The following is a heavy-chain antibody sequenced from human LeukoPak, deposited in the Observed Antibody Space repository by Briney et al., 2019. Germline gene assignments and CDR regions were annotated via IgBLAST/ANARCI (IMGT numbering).Heavy chain of an antibody. D-gene: IGHD3-10*01. Sequence: GGSLRLSCSGSGLTLSTYAMHWVRQAPGKGLEYVSALAPDAGGTYYADSVTGRFIISTNKSKNTLYLQMRSLRAEDTAVYYCMTRDTSGYWGQGTLVTVSS. J-gene: IGHJ4*02. V-gene: IGHV3-64D*09. CDR1: GLTLSTYA. CDR3: MTRDTSGY. CDR2: LAPDAGGT.